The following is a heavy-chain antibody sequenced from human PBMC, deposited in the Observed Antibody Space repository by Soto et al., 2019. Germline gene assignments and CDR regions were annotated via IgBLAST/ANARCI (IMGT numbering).Heavy chain of an antibody. J-gene: IGHJ4*02. CDR3: TREFSGSLPRVDY. Sequence: PGGSLRLSCTASGFTFGDYAMSWFRQAPGKGLEWVGFIRSKAYGGTTEYAASVKGRFTISRDDSKSIAYLQMNSLKTEDTAVYYCTREFSGSLPRVDYWGQGTLVTVSS. CDR1: GFTFGDYA. D-gene: IGHD1-26*01. V-gene: IGHV3-49*03. CDR2: IRSKAYGGTT.